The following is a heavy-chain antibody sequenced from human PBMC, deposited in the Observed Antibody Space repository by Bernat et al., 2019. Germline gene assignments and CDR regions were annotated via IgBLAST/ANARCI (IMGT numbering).Heavy chain of an antibody. CDR2: IYYSGST. V-gene: IGHV4-30-4*01. Sequence: QVQLQESGPGLVKPSQTLFLTCTVSGGSISSGDYYWSWIRQPPGKGLEWIGYIYYSGSTYYNPSLKSRVTISVDTSKNQFSLKLSYVTAADTAVYYCARVEATANYWYFDLWGRGTLVTVSS. D-gene: IGHD5-12*01. CDR3: ARVEATANYWYFDL. CDR1: GGSISSGDYY. J-gene: IGHJ2*01.